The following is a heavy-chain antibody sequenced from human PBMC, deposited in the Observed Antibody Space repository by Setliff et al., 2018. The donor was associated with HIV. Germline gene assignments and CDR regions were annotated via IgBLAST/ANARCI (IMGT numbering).Heavy chain of an antibody. CDR2: IYWTGKT. CDR1: DSAMDSYY. Sequence: KTSETLSLTCTVSDSAMDSYYWSWVRQSPGRGLEYIGYIYWTGKTDYNPSLKSRVTISLDTSGNQFSLKLNSVTGADTAVYYCAKISPRGYSDITTGRLTDPFGVWGPGTMVTVSS. D-gene: IGHD3-9*01. CDR3: AKISPRGYSDITTGRLTDPFGV. V-gene: IGHV4-59*12. J-gene: IGHJ3*01.